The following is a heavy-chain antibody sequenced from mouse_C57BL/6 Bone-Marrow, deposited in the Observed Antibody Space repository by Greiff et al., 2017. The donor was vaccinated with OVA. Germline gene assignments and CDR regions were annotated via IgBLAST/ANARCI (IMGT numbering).Heavy chain of an antibody. CDR3: AREATTVVADD. D-gene: IGHD1-1*01. CDR1: GYAFSSYW. J-gene: IGHJ2*01. V-gene: IGHV1-80*01. Sequence: QVHVKQSGAELVKPGASVKISCKASGYAFSSYWMNWVKQRPGKGLEWIGQIYPGDGDTNYNGKFKGKATLTADKSSSTAYMQLSSLTSEDSAVYLCAREATTVVADDWGKGTTLTVSS. CDR2: IYPGDGDT.